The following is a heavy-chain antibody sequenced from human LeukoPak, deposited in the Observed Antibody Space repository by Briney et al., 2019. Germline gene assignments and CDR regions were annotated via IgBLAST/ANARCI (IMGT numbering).Heavy chain of an antibody. CDR1: GFTFSSYG. D-gene: IGHD6-19*01. Sequence: GGPLRLSCAASGFTFSSYGMHWVRQAPGKGLEWVAVISYDGSNKYYADSVKGRFTISRDNSKNTLYLQMNSLRAEDTAVYYCARDSLKQWLVRGSYYYYGMDVWGQGTTVTVSS. CDR3: ARDSLKQWLVRGSYYYYGMDV. CDR2: ISYDGSNK. V-gene: IGHV3-30*03. J-gene: IGHJ6*02.